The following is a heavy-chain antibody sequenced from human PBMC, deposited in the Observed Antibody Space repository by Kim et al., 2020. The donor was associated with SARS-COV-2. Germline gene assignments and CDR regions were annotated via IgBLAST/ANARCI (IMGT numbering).Heavy chain of an antibody. CDR3: ARVALYGSGSYSLDY. CDR1: GGSISSYY. CDR2: IYYSGST. V-gene: IGHV4-59*01. Sequence: SETLSLTCTVSGGSISSYYWSWIRQPPGKGLEWIGYIYYSGSTNYNPSLKSRVTISVDTSKNQFSLKLSSVTAADTAVYYCARVALYGSGSYSLDYWGQGTLVTVSS. D-gene: IGHD3-10*01. J-gene: IGHJ4*02.